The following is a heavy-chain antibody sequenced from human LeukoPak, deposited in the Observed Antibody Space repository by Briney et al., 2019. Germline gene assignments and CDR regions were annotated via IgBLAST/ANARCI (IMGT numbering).Heavy chain of an antibody. CDR2: INHSGST. V-gene: IGHV4-34*01. J-gene: IGHJ6*03. Sequence: SETLSLTCAAYGGSFSGYYWSWIRQPPGKGLEWIGEINHSGSTNYNPSLKSRVTISVDTSKNQFSLKLSSVTAADTAVYYCARGPVVVPAAPLYYYYYYMDVWGKGTTVTVSS. D-gene: IGHD2-2*01. CDR1: GGSFSGYY. CDR3: ARGPVVVPAAPLYYYYYYMDV.